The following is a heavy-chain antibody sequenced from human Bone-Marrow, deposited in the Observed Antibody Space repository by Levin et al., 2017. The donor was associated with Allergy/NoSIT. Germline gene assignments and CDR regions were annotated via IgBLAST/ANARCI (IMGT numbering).Heavy chain of an antibody. J-gene: IGHJ4*02. CDR2: INPNSGGT. CDR1: GYTFTGYY. Sequence: ASVKVSCKASGYTFTGYYMHWVRQAPGQGLEWMGRINPNSGGTNYAQKFQGRVTMTRDTSISTAYMELSRLRSDDTAVYYCARRERCSGGSCYSFDYWGQGTLVTVSS. D-gene: IGHD2-15*01. CDR3: ARRERCSGGSCYSFDY. V-gene: IGHV1-2*06.